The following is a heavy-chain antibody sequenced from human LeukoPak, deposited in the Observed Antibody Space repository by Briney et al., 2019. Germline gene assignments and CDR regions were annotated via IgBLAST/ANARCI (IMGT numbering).Heavy chain of an antibody. CDR2: IYSGGST. Sequence: GGSLRLSCAASGFTFSSYAMSWVRQAPGKGLEWVSVIYSGGSTYYADSVKGRFTISRDNSKNTLYLQMNSLRAEDTAVYYCARGKSTSWELGDAFDIWGQGTMVTVSS. J-gene: IGHJ3*02. CDR3: ARGKSTSWELGDAFDI. D-gene: IGHD1-26*01. V-gene: IGHV3-66*01. CDR1: GFTFSSYA.